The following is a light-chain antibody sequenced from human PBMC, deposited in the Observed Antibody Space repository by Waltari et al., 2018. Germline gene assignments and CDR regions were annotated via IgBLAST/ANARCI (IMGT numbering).Light chain of an antibody. V-gene: IGKV3-20*01. CDR3: QHYVRLPAT. CDR2: GAS. Sequence: EIVLTPSPGTLSLSPGERATLSCRASQSVSRTLSWYQQKPGQAPKLLIYGASIRATGIPDRFTGSGSETDFSLTISSLEPEDFAIYFCQHYVRLPATFGQGTKVEIK. CDR1: QSVSRT. J-gene: IGKJ1*01.